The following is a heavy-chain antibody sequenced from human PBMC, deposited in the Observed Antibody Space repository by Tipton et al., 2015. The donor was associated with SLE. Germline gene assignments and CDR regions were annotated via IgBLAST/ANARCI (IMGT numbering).Heavy chain of an antibody. V-gene: IGHV4-39*07. CDR2: VYYTGNT. CDR1: GDSISSSSYY. D-gene: IGHD3-3*01. J-gene: IGHJ4*02. Sequence: TLSLTCIVSGDSISSSSYYWGWIRQPPGKGLEWVGTVYYTGNTFYNPSLKSRVTISVDKSKNQFSLKLTSVTAADTAVYYCARDPYDSWSDYQATFDYWGQGTLVTVS. CDR3: ARDPYDSWSDYQATFDY.